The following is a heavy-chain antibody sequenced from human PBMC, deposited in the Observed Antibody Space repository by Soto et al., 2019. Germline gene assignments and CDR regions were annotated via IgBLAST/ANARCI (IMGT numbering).Heavy chain of an antibody. D-gene: IGHD5-18*01. J-gene: IGHJ6*02. Sequence: SVKVSCKASGFTFTSSAVQWVRQARGQRLEWIGWIVVGSGNTNYAQKFQERVTITRDMSTSTAYMELSSLRSEDTAVYYCGHRYSYGRNYYYYGMDVWGQGTTVTVSS. CDR1: GFTFTSSA. CDR3: GHRYSYGRNYYYYGMDV. CDR2: IVVGSGNT. V-gene: IGHV1-58*01.